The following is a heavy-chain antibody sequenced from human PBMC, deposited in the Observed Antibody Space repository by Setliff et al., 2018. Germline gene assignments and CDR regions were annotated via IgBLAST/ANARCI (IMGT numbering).Heavy chain of an antibody. CDR1: GGTFSSYG. V-gene: IGHV1-69*05. J-gene: IGHJ6*03. D-gene: IGHD5-18*01. Sequence: SVKVSCKASGGTFSSYGISWVRQAPGQGLEWMGGTIPNFGTTNYAQEFQGRVTIITDESTSTAYMELSSLRFEDTAVYYCAREGVDTRSSTDYRYYMDLWGKGTTVTVSS. CDR3: AREGVDTRSSTDYRYYMDL. CDR2: TIPNFGTT.